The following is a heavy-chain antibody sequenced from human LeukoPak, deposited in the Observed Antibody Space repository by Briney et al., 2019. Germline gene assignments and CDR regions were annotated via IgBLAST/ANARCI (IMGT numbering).Heavy chain of an antibody. CDR2: ISYDGSNK. V-gene: IGHV3-30-3*01. CDR1: GFTFSSYA. CDR3: ARDEGDYGDYLDAFDI. D-gene: IGHD4-17*01. J-gene: IGHJ3*02. Sequence: GGSLRLSCAASGFTFSSYAMHWVRQAPGKGLEWVAVISYDGSNKYYADSVKGRFTVSRDNSKNTLYLQMNSLRAEDTAVYYCARDEGDYGDYLDAFDIWGQGTMVTVSS.